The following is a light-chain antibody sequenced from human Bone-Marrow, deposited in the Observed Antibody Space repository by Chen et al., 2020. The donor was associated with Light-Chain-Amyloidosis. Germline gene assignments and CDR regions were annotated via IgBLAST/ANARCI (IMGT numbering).Light chain of an antibody. CDR2: SNN. V-gene: IGLV1-44*01. J-gene: IGLJ3*02. Sequence: QSVLTQPPSASGTPGQRVTIPCSGNSSNVGGITVNWYQQVPGTAPKLLLYSNNKRPSGVPDRLSGSKSGPSASLAISGRQSGDGGDYYWGHWEGSMMGRVFGGGTKRAVL. CDR3: GHWEGSMMGRV. CDR1: SSNVGGIT.